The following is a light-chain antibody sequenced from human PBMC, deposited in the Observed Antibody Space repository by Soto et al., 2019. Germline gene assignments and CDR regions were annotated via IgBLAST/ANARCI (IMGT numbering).Light chain of an antibody. J-gene: IGLJ1*01. CDR1: SSDVGGYNY. CDR2: EVS. V-gene: IGLV2-14*01. CDR3: SSYTSSNTRYV. Sequence: QSVLTQPASVSGSPGQSITISCTGTSSDVGGYNYVSWYQQYPGKAPKLMIYEVSNRPSGVSNRFSGSKSGNTASLTISGLQAEDEADYYCSSYTSSNTRYVFGTGTKLTVL.